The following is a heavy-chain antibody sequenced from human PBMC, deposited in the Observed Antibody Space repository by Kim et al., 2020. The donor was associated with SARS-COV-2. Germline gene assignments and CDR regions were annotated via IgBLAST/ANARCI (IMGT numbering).Heavy chain of an antibody. J-gene: IGHJ6*02. CDR3: AREDYGDYNYYYYSGMDV. D-gene: IGHD4-17*01. Sequence: SETLSLTCTVSGGSISSGSYYWSWIRQPAGKGLEWIGRIYTSGSTNYNPSLKSRVTISVDTSKNQFSLKLSSVTAADTAVYYCAREDYGDYNYYYYSGMDVWGHGTTVTVSS. CDR1: GGSISSGSYY. V-gene: IGHV4-61*02. CDR2: IYTSGST.